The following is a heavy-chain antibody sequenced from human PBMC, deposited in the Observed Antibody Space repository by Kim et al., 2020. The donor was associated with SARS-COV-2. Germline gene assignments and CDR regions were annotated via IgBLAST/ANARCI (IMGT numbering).Heavy chain of an antibody. D-gene: IGHD1-26*01. Sequence: GGSLRLSCATSGFTFSRFAMNWFRQAPGKGLEWVSAIGGSGGTTYYAESVKDRFTISRDNSKNTVFLQMRSLRVEDTAGYYCAKVFSGGYVGTDAFDIWG. CDR3: AKVFSGGYVGTDAFDI. J-gene: IGHJ3*02. V-gene: IGHV3-23*01. CDR1: GFTFSRFA. CDR2: IGGSGGTT.